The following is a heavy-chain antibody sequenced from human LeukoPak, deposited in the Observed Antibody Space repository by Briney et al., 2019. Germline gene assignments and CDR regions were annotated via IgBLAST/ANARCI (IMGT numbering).Heavy chain of an antibody. CDR3: ARPQRYQLLYRWFDP. J-gene: IGHJ5*02. V-gene: IGHV4-34*01. CDR1: GGSFSGYY. D-gene: IGHD2-2*01. Sequence: SETLSLTCAVYGGSFSGYYWSWIRQPPGKGLEWIGEINHSGSTNYNPSLKSRVTISVDTSKNQCSLKLSSVTAADTAVYYFARPQRYQLLYRWFDPWGQGTLVTVSS. CDR2: INHSGST.